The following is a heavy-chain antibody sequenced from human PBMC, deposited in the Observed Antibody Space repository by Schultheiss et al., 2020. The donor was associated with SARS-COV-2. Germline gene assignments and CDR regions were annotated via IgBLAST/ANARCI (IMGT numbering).Heavy chain of an antibody. CDR3: ASLQGRYRSGWYYWFDP. CDR1: GGTFSSYA. D-gene: IGHD6-19*01. J-gene: IGHJ5*02. V-gene: IGHV1-69*13. CDR2: IIPIFGTA. Sequence: SVKVSCKASGGTFSSYAISWVRQAPGQGLEWMGGIIPIFGTANYAQKFQGRVTITADESTTTAYMELSGLRSEDTAVYYCASLQGRYRSGWYYWFDPWGQGTLVTVSS.